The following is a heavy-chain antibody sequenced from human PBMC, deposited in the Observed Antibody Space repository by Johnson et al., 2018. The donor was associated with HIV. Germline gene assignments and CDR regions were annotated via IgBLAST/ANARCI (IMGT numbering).Heavy chain of an antibody. CDR3: AGVHSGGYWGPDHGFDI. CDR1: GFIVSTNY. CDR2: IYSGGST. V-gene: IGHV3-66*02. Sequence: VQLVESGGGLVQPGGSLRLSCAASGFIVSTNYMTWVRQAPGKGLELVSVIYSGGSTYYADSVKGRFTISRDNSKNTLYLQMNSLRAEDTAVYYCAGVHSGGYWGPDHGFDIWGQGTMVTVSS. D-gene: IGHD1-26*01. J-gene: IGHJ3*02.